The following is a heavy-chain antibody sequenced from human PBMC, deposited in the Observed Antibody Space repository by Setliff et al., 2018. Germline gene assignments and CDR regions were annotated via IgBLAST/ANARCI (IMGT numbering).Heavy chain of an antibody. Sequence: ASVKVSCKASGYSFSTYAMHWVRQAPGQRLEWMGWINGGNGNTKYSQKFQGRITITRDTSASTAYMELSSLRSEDTAVYYCARGLGYCTNGVCYTGWYYYYGMDVWGQGTTVTVSS. CDR1: GYSFSTYA. J-gene: IGHJ6*02. D-gene: IGHD2-8*01. CDR3: ARGLGYCTNGVCYTGWYYYYGMDV. V-gene: IGHV1-3*01. CDR2: INGGNGNT.